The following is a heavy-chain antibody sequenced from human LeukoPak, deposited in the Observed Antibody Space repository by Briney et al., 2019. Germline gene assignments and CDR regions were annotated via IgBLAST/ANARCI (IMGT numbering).Heavy chain of an antibody. V-gene: IGHV1-18*01. J-gene: IGHJ4*02. D-gene: IGHD6-19*01. Sequence: ASVKVSCKASGYTFTSYGISWVRQAPGQGLEWMGWINTYNGNTNYAQKLQGRVTMTTDTSTSTAYMELRSLRSDDTAVYYCARDLAGYSSGWNPFDYWGQGTLVTVSS. CDR2: INTYNGNT. CDR1: GYTFTSYG. CDR3: ARDLAGYSSGWNPFDY.